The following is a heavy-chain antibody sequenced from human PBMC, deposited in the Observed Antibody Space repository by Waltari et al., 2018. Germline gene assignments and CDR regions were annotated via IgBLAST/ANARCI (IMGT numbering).Heavy chain of an antibody. V-gene: IGHV3-30*03. Sequence: QVQLVESGGGVVQPGKSLRLSCRVSGISFSASVMHWIRQAPGKGLEWLESISHGGDIQLYTASVKGRFTIARDTSTKMLFLQMNNLRRNDTGVYFCAGTMTAFMDSWGQGTLVTVAS. CDR1: GISFSASV. J-gene: IGHJ4*02. CDR3: AGTMTAFMDS. CDR2: ISHGGDIQ. D-gene: IGHD2-21*02.